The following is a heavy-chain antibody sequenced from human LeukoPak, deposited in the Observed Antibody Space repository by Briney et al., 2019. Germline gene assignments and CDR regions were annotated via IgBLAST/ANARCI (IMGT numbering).Heavy chain of an antibody. J-gene: IGHJ4*02. CDR1: GGSISSYY. CDR2: IYYSGST. D-gene: IGHD2-2*01. CDR3: ARRCSSTSCYENYFDY. Sequence: SETLSLTCTVSGGSISSYYWSWIRQPPGKGLEWIGYIYYSGSTNYNPSLKSRVTISVDTSKNQFSLKLSSVTAADTAVYYCARRCSSTSCYENYFDYWGQGTLVTVSS. V-gene: IGHV4-59*01.